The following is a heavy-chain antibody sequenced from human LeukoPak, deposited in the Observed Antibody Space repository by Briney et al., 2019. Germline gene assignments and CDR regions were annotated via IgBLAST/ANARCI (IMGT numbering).Heavy chain of an antibody. CDR2: IKEDGSEK. J-gene: IGHJ4*02. V-gene: IGHV3-7*01. D-gene: IGHD5-24*01. CDR3: ARDERDELRSVSTLEY. CDR1: GFTFSNYW. Sequence: PGGSLRLSCAASGFTFSNYWMNWVRQAPGEGLQWVANIKEDGSEKYYVDSVKGRFTISRDNAKNSLYLQMNSLRAEDTAVYYCARDERDELRSVSTLEYWGQGTLVTVSS.